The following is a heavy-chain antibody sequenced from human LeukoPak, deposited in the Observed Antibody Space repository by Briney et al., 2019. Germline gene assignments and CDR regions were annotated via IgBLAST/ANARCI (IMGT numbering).Heavy chain of an antibody. CDR1: GGSISNTDW. D-gene: IGHD2-8*01. CDR3: SRENGAFSPFGY. CDR2: ISLSGLT. V-gene: IGHV4-4*02. Sequence: PSETLSLTCGVSGGSISNTDWWSLVRQPPGQGLEWIGEISLSGLTNYNPSLKSRVTVSLDKSKNHLSLNLTSVTAADTAVYYCSRENGAFSPFGYWGQGTLVTVPS. J-gene: IGHJ4*02.